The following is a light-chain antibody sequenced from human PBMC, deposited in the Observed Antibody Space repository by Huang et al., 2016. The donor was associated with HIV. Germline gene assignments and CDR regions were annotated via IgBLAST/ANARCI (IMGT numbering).Light chain of an antibody. J-gene: IGKJ1*01. CDR2: GAS. V-gene: IGKV3-20*01. CDR1: QRVSNRS. Sequence: EIGLTQSPGTLSVSPGERAILSCRASQRVSNRSLAWYQQKPGQAPRLLMYGASSTATDIPDRFSGSGSGTDFTLTISRLEPEDFAVYYCQQYGSSPAFGQGTKVEIK. CDR3: QQYGSSPA.